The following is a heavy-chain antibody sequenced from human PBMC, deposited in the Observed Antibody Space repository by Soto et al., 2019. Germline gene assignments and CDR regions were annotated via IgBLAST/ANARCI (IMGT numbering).Heavy chain of an antibody. CDR3: ARSFYNYYGMDV. CDR2: IIPIFGTA. V-gene: IGHV1-69*13. Sequence: ASVKVSCKASGGTFSSYAISWVRQAPGQGLEWMGGIIPIFGTANYAQKFQGRVTITADESTSTAYMELSSLRSEDTAVYYCARSFYNYYGMDVWGQGTTVTVSS. J-gene: IGHJ6*02. CDR1: GGTFSSYA.